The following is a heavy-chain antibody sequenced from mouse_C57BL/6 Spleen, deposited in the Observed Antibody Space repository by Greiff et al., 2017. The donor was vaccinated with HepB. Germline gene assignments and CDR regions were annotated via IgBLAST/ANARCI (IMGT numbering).Heavy chain of an antibody. CDR1: GYTFTEYT. CDR3: ARHEEEDMPIRRSAWFAY. V-gene: IGHV1-62-2*01. Sequence: QVQLQQSGAELVKPGASVKLSCKASGYTFTEYTIHWVKQRSGQGLEWIGWFYPGSGCIKYNEKFKDKATLTADKSSSTVYMALSRLTSEDSAVYFCARHEEEDMPIRRSAWFAYWGQGTLVTVSA. J-gene: IGHJ3*01. CDR2: FYPGSGCI. D-gene: IGHD1-1*01.